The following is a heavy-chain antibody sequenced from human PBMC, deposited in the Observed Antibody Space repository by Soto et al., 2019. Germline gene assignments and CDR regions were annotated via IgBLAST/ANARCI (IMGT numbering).Heavy chain of an antibody. V-gene: IGHV3-23*01. J-gene: IGHJ4*02. Sequence: PGGSLRLSCAASGFTFSSYAMSWVRQAPGKGLEWVSAISGSGGSTYYADSVKGRFTISRDNSKNTLYLQMNSLRAEDTAVYYCAKIKTYYYDSSGFDYWGQGTLVTVSS. D-gene: IGHD3-22*01. CDR2: ISGSGGST. CDR1: GFTFSSYA. CDR3: AKIKTYYYDSSGFDY.